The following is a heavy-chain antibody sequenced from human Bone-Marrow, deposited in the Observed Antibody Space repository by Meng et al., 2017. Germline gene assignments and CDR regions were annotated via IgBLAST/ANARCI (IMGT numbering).Heavy chain of an antibody. CDR3: ARDRAVAVTTEASDY. V-gene: IGHV3-7*01. CDR1: GFTFSSYG. D-gene: IGHD6-19*01. J-gene: IGHJ4*02. Sequence: GESLKISCAVSGFTFSSYGMHWVRQAPGKGLEWVANIKQDGSEKYYVDSVKGRFTISRDNAKNSLYLQMNSLRAEDTAVYYCARDRAVAVTTEASDYWGQGTLVTVSS. CDR2: IKQDGSEK.